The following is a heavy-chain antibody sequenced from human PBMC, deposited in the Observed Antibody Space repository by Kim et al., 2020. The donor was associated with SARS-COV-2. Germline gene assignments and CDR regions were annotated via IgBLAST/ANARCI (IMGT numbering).Heavy chain of an antibody. CDR2: IKSKTDGGTT. CDR1: GFTFSNAW. V-gene: IGHV3-15*01. D-gene: IGHD2-21*01. Sequence: GGSLRLSCAASGFTFSNAWMSWVRQAPGKGLEWVGRIKSKTDGGTTDYAAPVKGRFTISRDDSKNTLYLQMNSLKTEDTAVYYCTTERWTTNPIVDYYYGMDVWGQGTTVTVSS. J-gene: IGHJ6*02. CDR3: TTERWTTNPIVDYYYGMDV.